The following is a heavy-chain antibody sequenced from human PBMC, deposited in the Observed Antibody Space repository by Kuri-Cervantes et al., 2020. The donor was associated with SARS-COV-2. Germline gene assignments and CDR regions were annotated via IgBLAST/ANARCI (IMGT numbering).Heavy chain of an antibody. CDR2: INPYNGDT. CDR3: ARDYCSGGSCRDFDY. V-gene: IGHV1-18*04. D-gene: IGHD2-15*01. Sequence: ASVKVSCKASAYTFTAYYIHWVRQAPGQGLEWMGWINPYNGDTNYAQKLQGRVTMTTDTSTSTAYMELRSLRSDDTAVYYCARDYCSGGSCRDFDYWGQGTLVTVSS. J-gene: IGHJ4*02. CDR1: AYTFTAYY.